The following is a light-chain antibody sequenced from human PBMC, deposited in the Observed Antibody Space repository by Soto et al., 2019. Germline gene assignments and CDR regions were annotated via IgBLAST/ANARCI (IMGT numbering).Light chain of an antibody. CDR1: QSVSSSY. Sequence: DIVLTHSPGTQSLSPGERTTLSCRASQSVSSSYLAWYQQKPGQAPRLLIYGASSRATGIPDRFSGSGSGTDFTLTISRLEPEDFAVYYCQHYGSSPPITFGQGTRLEIK. J-gene: IGKJ5*01. V-gene: IGKV3-20*01. CDR3: QHYGSSPPIT. CDR2: GAS.